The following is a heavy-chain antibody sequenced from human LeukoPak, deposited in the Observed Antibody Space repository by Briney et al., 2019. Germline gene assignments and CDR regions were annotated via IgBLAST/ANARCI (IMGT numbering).Heavy chain of an antibody. J-gene: IGHJ4*02. Sequence: SETLSLTCTVSGDSVSSGSYYWGWIRQPPGKGLEWIGNMMYSGNTYHNPSLKSRVFMSVDRSKNRFSLELNSVTAADTAVYYCARLPLLDHSGYYSIWGQGTLVTVSS. CDR3: ARLPLLDHSGYYSI. CDR2: MMYSGNT. D-gene: IGHD3-22*01. V-gene: IGHV4-39*01. CDR1: GDSVSSGSYY.